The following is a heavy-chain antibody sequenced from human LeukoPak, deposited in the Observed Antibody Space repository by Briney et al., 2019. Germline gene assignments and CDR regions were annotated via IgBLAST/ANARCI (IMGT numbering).Heavy chain of an antibody. D-gene: IGHD6-13*01. CDR2: ISYDGSNK. J-gene: IGHJ4*02. Sequence: GGSLRLSCAASGFTFSSYGMHWVRQAPGKGLDWVAVISYDGSNKYYADSVKGRFTISRDNSKNTLYLQMNSLRAEDTAVYYCAKVYALYSSSWYLDYWGQGTLVTVSS. V-gene: IGHV3-30*18. CDR3: AKVYALYSSSWYLDY. CDR1: GFTFSSYG.